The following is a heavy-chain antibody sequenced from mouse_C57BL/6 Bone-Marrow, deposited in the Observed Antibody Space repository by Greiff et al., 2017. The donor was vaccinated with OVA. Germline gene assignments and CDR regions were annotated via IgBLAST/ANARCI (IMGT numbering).Heavy chain of an antibody. CDR1: GYTFTSYG. V-gene: IGHV1-81*01. Sequence: VQLQQSGAELARPGASVKLSCKASGYTFTSYGISWVKQRTGQGLEWIGEIYPRSGNTYYNEKFKSKATLTADKSSSTAYMELRSLTSEDSAVYFCARGYYGSSYEMDYWGQGTSVTVSS. J-gene: IGHJ4*01. CDR3: ARGYYGSSYEMDY. CDR2: IYPRSGNT. D-gene: IGHD1-1*01.